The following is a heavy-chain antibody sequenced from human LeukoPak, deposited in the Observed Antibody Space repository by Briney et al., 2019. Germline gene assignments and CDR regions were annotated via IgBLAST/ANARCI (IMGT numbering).Heavy chain of an antibody. CDR3: AKDADYYDSSGYVFDY. J-gene: IGHJ4*02. CDR1: GFTFSSYG. V-gene: IGHV3-30*02. CDR2: IRYDGGNK. Sequence: GGSLRLSCAASGFTFSSYGMHWVRQAPGKGLEWVAFIRYDGGNKYYADSVKGRFTISRDNSKNTLYLQMNSLRAEDTAVYYCAKDADYYDSSGYVFDYWGQGTLVTVSS. D-gene: IGHD3-22*01.